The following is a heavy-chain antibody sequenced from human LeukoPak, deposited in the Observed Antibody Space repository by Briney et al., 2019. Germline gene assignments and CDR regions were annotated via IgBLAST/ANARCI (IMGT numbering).Heavy chain of an antibody. J-gene: IGHJ3*02. CDR1: GGTFSSYA. D-gene: IGHD3-3*01. Sequence: ASVKVSCKASGGTFSSYAISWVRQAPGQGLEWMGGIIPIFGTANYAQKFQGRVTITTDESTSTAYMELSSLRSEDTAVYYCAIVLRFSPVPQADAFDIWGQGTMVTVSS. V-gene: IGHV1-69*05. CDR2: IIPIFGTA. CDR3: AIVLRFSPVPQADAFDI.